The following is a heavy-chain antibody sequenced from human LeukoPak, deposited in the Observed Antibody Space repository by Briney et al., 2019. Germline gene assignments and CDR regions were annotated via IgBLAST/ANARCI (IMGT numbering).Heavy chain of an antibody. CDR3: AKSSGWYFEYFDL. V-gene: IGHV3-43D*03. CDR2: ISWDGGGT. Sequence: QPGGSLRLSCAASGFTFDDYAMHWVRQAPGKGLEWVSLISWDGGGTYYADTVKGRFTISRDNSKNSLYLQMNSLRAEDTAVYYCAKSSGWYFEYFDLWGRGTLVTVSS. CDR1: GFTFDDYA. D-gene: IGHD6-19*01. J-gene: IGHJ2*01.